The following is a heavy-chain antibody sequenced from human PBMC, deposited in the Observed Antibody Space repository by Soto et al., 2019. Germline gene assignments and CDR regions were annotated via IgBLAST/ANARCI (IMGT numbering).Heavy chain of an antibody. Sequence: SVKVSCKTSGFTFTRSTVQWVRQARGQRLEWKGGIVVGSGNTIYAQKFQERVTITRYMSTSTAYMELSSLRSEDTAVYYCARSIVVVTAADYWGQGTLVTVS. CDR2: IVVGSGNT. CDR3: ARSIVVVTAADY. CDR1: GFTFTRST. D-gene: IGHD2-21*02. V-gene: IGHV1-58*01. J-gene: IGHJ4*02.